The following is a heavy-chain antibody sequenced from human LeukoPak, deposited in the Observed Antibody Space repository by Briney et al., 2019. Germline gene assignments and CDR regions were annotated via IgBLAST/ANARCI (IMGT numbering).Heavy chain of an antibody. V-gene: IGHV3-21*04. Sequence: GGSLRLSCAASGFTFSSYAMSWVRQAPGKGLEWVSSISSSSSYIYYADSVKGRFTISRDNAKNSLYLQMNSLRAEDTAVYFCAREGVAAAGAFDNWGQGTLVTVSA. CDR3: AREGVAAAGAFDN. D-gene: IGHD6-13*01. CDR2: ISSSSSYI. CDR1: GFTFSSYA. J-gene: IGHJ4*02.